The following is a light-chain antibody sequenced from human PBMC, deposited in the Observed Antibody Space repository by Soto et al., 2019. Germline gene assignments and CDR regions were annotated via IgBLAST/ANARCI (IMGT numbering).Light chain of an antibody. V-gene: IGLV1-44*01. CDR3: AAWHDSLNGPV. CDR1: SSNIGGNP. Sequence: QSVLTQPASVSGTPGQSITISCSGSSSNIGGNPVNWYQQLPGTAPKLLIYNNNQRPSGVPDRFSGSKSGTSASLAISGLQSEDEADYYCAAWHDSLNGPVFGGGTKVTVL. J-gene: IGLJ3*02. CDR2: NNN.